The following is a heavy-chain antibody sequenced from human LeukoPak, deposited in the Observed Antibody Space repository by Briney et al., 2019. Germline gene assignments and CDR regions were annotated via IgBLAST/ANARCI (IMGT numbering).Heavy chain of an antibody. J-gene: IGHJ4*02. D-gene: IGHD3-3*01. CDR2: IYPHDSDT. Sequence: GESLKISCKGSGYSFTSYWIAWVRQMPGKGLEWVGIIYPHDSDTRYSPSFQGQDTISVDKSIIIAYLQWNSLKASDTAIYYCARSSDFGSLFDYWGQGTLVTVSS. CDR3: ARSSDFGSLFDY. V-gene: IGHV5-51*01. CDR1: GYSFTSYW.